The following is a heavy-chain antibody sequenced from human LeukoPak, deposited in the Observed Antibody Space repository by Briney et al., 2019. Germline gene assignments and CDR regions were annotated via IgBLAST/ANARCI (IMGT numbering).Heavy chain of an antibody. D-gene: IGHD3-10*01. V-gene: IGHV1-2*02. Sequence: GASVKVSCKASGYTFTGYYMYWVRQAPGQGLEWMGWINPNSGGTNYAQKFQGRVTMTRDTSISTAYMELSRLRSDDTAVYYCARGERITMVRGVIPEDYYYYYMDVWGKGTTVTVSS. CDR1: GYTFTGYY. J-gene: IGHJ6*03. CDR3: ARGERITMVRGVIPEDYYYYYMDV. CDR2: INPNSGGT.